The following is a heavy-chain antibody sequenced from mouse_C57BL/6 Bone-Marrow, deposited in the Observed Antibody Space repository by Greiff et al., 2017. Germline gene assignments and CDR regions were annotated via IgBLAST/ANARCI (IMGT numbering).Heavy chain of an antibody. CDR2: IWSDGST. J-gene: IGHJ1*03. V-gene: IGHV2-6-1*01. Sequence: VKLMESGPGLVAPSQSLSITCTVSGFSLTSYGVHWVRQPPGKGLEWLVVIWSDGSTTYNSDLKSRLSISKDNSKSQVFLKMNSLQTDDTAMYYCARHGNYGSSYGYFDVWGTGTTVTVSS. CDR1: GFSLTSYG. CDR3: ARHGNYGSSYGYFDV. D-gene: IGHD1-1*01.